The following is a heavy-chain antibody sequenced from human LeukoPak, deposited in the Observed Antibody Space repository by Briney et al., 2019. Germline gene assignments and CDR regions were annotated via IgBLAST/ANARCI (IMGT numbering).Heavy chain of an antibody. Sequence: SETLSLTCTVSGVSISSSSYYWGWIRQPPGKGLEWIGSIYYSGSTYYNPSLKSRVTISVDTSKNQFSLKLSSVTAADTAVYYCARTVWFGELFQLDWGQGTLVTVSS. CDR3: ARTVWFGELFQLD. V-gene: IGHV4-39*07. CDR2: IYYSGST. J-gene: IGHJ4*02. D-gene: IGHD3-10*01. CDR1: GVSISSSSYY.